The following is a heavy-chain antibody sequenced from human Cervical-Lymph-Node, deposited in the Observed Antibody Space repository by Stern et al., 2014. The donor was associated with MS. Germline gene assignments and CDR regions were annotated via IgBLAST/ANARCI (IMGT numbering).Heavy chain of an antibody. J-gene: IGHJ6*02. CDR3: ARGELKEGLVRGMDV. D-gene: IGHD1-26*01. CDR1: GGTFSSYA. CDR2: IIPIFGTA. Sequence: VQLVESGAEVMKPGSSVKVSCKASGGTFSSYAISWVRQAPGKGLEWMGGIIPIFGTANYAQKFQGRVTIAADESTSTAYMELSSLRSEDTAVYYCARGELKEGLVRGMDVWGQGTTVTVSS. V-gene: IGHV1-69*01.